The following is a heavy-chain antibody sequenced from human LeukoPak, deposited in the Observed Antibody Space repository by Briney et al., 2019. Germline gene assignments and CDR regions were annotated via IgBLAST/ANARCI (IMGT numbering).Heavy chain of an antibody. J-gene: IGHJ4*02. CDR2: IYQSGRI. D-gene: IGHD6-6*01. V-gene: IGHV4-59*01. CDR1: GGSINNYY. Sequence: SETVSLTCTVSGGSINNYYWSWIRQPPGKGLEYIGYIYQSGRIHCRLCLKPRDTISRQTRENQASLKLSSVTAADTAVYHCARMYTRSPYYFDYWGQGTLVTVSS. CDR3: ARMYTRSPYYFDY.